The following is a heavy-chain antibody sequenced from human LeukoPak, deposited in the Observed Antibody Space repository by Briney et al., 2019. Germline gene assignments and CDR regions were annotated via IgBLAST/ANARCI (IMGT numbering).Heavy chain of an antibody. CDR1: GFTFSNYA. Sequence: PGGSLRLSCAASGFTFSNYAMSWVRQAPGKGLEWVSAISGSGGSTYYADSVKGRFTISRDNSKNTLYLQMNSLRAEDTAVYYCAKDAYYYGSGSFTFDYWGQGTLVTVSS. CDR3: AKDAYYYGSGSFTFDY. CDR2: ISGSGGST. D-gene: IGHD3-10*01. J-gene: IGHJ4*02. V-gene: IGHV3-23*01.